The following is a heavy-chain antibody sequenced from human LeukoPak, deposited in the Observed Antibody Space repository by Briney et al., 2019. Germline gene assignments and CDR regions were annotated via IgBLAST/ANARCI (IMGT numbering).Heavy chain of an antibody. Sequence: GASVKVSCKVSGYTLTELSMHWVRQAPGKGLEWMGGFDPEDGETIYAQKFQGRVAVTEDTSTDTAYMELSSLRSEDTAVYYCATVGVMVRGVDDYYGMDVWGQGTTVTVSS. CDR1: GYTLTELS. CDR2: FDPEDGET. V-gene: IGHV1-24*01. CDR3: ATVGVMVRGVDDYYGMDV. D-gene: IGHD3-10*01. J-gene: IGHJ6*02.